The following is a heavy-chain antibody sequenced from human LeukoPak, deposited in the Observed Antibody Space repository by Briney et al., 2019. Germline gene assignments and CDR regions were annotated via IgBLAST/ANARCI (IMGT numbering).Heavy chain of an antibody. J-gene: IGHJ6*02. D-gene: IGHD3-9*01. Sequence: GGSLRLSCAASGFTFSSYTMRWVRQAPGKGLEWVSSISGSGGSTYYSDSVKGRFTSSRDNSKNTLYLQMNSLRDEDTAVYYCARDDDFDWSPLDVWGQGTTVTVSS. CDR2: ISGSGGST. CDR3: ARDDDFDWSPLDV. CDR1: GFTFSSYT. V-gene: IGHV3-23*01.